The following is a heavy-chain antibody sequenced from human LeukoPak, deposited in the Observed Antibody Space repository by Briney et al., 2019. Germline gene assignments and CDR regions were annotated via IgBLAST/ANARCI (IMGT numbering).Heavy chain of an antibody. CDR2: IHAESGDSRT. D-gene: IGHD3-22*01. CDR3: AKAVGSSGYFSRDAFDI. Sequence: PGGSLRLSCAASGFSVSGSYISWVRQAPGKGLEWVSLIHAESGDSRTDYADSVKGRFSISRDNSKNTVYLQMNSLRAEDTAVYYCAKAVGSSGYFSRDAFDIWGQGTMVTVSS. V-gene: IGHV3-53*01. J-gene: IGHJ3*02. CDR1: GFSVSGSY.